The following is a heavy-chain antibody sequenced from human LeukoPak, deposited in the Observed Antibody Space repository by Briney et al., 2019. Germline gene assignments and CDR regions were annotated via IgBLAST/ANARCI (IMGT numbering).Heavy chain of an antibody. V-gene: IGHV4-59*01. J-gene: IGHJ6*03. Sequence: SETLSLTCTVSGGSISSYYWSWIRQPPGKGLEWIGYIYYSGSTNYNPSLKSRVTISVDTSKNQFSLKLSSVTAADTAVYYCAGGGGYYDSGRSYHYYYYMDVWGKGTTVTISS. D-gene: IGHD3-3*01. CDR2: IYYSGST. CDR1: GGSISSYY. CDR3: AGGGGYYDSGRSYHYYYYMDV.